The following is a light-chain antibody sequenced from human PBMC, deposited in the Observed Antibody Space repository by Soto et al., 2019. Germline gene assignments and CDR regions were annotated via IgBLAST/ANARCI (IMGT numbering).Light chain of an antibody. CDR1: SGDIGDYNY. Sequence: QSVLTQPASVSGSPGQSITISCVGTSGDIGDYNYVSWYQQHPGNVPKVIIYDVSNRPSGVSYRFSGTKSGHTASLTVSGLQAEDEADYYCCSYTRSGTLIFGTGTKVTVL. CDR2: DVS. CDR3: CSYTRSGTLI. J-gene: IGLJ1*01. V-gene: IGLV2-14*01.